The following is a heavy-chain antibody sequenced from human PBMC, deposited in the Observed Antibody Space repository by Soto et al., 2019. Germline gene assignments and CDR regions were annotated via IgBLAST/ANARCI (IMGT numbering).Heavy chain of an antibody. J-gene: IGHJ3*02. Sequence: EVQLVESGGGLVQPGGSLRLSCAASGFTFSSYDMHWVRQATGKGLEWVSAIGTAGDTYYPGSVKGRFTISRENAKNSLYLQMNSLRAGDTAVYYCARALPVLGYCSGGSCHHDAFDIWGQGTMVTVSS. CDR3: ARALPVLGYCSGGSCHHDAFDI. V-gene: IGHV3-13*04. CDR1: GFTFSSYD. CDR2: IGTAGDT. D-gene: IGHD2-15*01.